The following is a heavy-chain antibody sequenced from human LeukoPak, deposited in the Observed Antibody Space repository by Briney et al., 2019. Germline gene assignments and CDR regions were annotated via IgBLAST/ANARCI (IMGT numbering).Heavy chain of an antibody. J-gene: IGHJ5*02. V-gene: IGHV3-23*01. CDR2: ISGGGGST. CDR3: AKSRIAPYNWFDP. Sequence: RGVSLRLSCAASGVTFSGYAMSWVRQAPGKGLEWVSAISGGGGSTYYADSVKGRFTISRDNSKNTLYLQMNSLRAEDTAVYYCAKSRIAPYNWFDPWGQGTLVTVSS. D-gene: IGHD6-13*01. CDR1: GVTFSGYA.